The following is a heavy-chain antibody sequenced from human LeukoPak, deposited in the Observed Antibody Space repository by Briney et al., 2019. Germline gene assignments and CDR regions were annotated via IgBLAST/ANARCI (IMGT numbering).Heavy chain of an antibody. V-gene: IGHV1-2*02. J-gene: IGHJ4*02. CDR1: GYTFTGYY. Sequence: ASVTVSCTASGYTFTGYYMHWVRQAPGQGLEWMGWNNPNSGGTNYAQKFQGRVTMTRDTSISTAYMELSRLRSDDTAVYYCAKGDVDTAMVFDYWGQGTLVTVSS. D-gene: IGHD5-18*01. CDR3: AKGDVDTAMVFDY. CDR2: NNPNSGGT.